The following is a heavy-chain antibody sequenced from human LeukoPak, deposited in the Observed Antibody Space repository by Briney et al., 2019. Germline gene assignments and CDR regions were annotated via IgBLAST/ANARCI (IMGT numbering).Heavy chain of an antibody. D-gene: IGHD4-17*01. Sequence: PSETLSLTCTVSGASISNYYWSWLRQPPGKGLEWIGYIYYIGSTNYNPSLKSRVTFSVDTSKNQFSLKLSSVTAADTAVYYCARDQTTVTSCYPDLWGRGTLVTVSS. CDR2: IYYIGST. CDR1: GASISNYY. J-gene: IGHJ2*01. V-gene: IGHV4-59*01. CDR3: ARDQTTVTSCYPDL.